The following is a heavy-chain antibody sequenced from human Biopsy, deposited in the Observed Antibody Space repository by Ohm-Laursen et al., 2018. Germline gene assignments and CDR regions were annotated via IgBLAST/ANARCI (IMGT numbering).Heavy chain of an antibody. D-gene: IGHD6-13*01. V-gene: IGHV2-70*11. J-gene: IGHJ6*02. CDR2: VDWDDYK. CDR3: ARTPILIVSAGLVYRHRRHLQGMDV. CDR1: GFSLSARGMC. Sequence: ATQILTLTCSFSGFSLSARGMCVSWIRQAPGKALEWLARVDWDDYKDYSASLQTKLSISKDTSNDQVVLTVNNVDPADTATYYCARTPILIVSAGLVYRHRRHLQGMDVWGQGIAVTVS.